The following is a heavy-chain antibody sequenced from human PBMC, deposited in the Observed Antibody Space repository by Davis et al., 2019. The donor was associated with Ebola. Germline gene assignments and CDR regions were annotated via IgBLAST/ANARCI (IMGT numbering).Heavy chain of an antibody. J-gene: IGHJ6*03. CDR1: GYMFKNYA. Sequence: ASVQVSCKTSGYMFKNYAITWVRQAPGQGLEWMGWISGYNGNTKYAEKFQGRVTMTTDTSTGTAYMEWRSLRSDDTAMYYCARSCISARCYLLYAMDVWGKGTTVTVSS. CDR2: ISGYNGNT. CDR3: ARSCISARCYLLYAMDV. V-gene: IGHV1-18*04. D-gene: IGHD2-2*01.